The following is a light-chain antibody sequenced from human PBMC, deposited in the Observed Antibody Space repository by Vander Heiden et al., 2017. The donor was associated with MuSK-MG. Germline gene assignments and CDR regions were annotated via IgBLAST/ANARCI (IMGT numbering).Light chain of an antibody. CDR3: QQRRNWPLT. CDR2: EAS. Sequence: EIVLPQSPATLSLSPGQIATLSCSASQSISSSLAWYQQKPGQAPRLLIYEASNRATGIPARFSGSGSGTDFTLTISILEPEDFAVYYCQQRRNWPLTFGGGTKVEIK. J-gene: IGKJ4*01. V-gene: IGKV3-11*01. CDR1: QSISSS.